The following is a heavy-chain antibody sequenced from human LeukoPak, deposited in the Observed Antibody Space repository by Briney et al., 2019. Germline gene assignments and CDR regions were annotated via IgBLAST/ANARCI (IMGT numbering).Heavy chain of an antibody. CDR3: AKEPNDFWSGFLYYFDY. D-gene: IGHD3-3*01. J-gene: IGHJ4*02. CDR1: GFTFSSYA. Sequence: GGSLRLSCAASGFTFSSYAMSWVRQAPGKGLEWVSAISGSGGSTYYADSVKGRFTISRDNSKNTPYLQMNSLRAEDTAVYYCAKEPNDFWSGFLYYFDYWGQGTLVTVSS. V-gene: IGHV3-23*01. CDR2: ISGSGGST.